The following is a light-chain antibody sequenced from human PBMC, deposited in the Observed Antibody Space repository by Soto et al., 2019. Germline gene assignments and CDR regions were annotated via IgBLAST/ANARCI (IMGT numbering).Light chain of an antibody. V-gene: IGKV4-1*01. Sequence: IVMTHSADALAVSLRERATRKSKSSQPLLYSSNNKNHLAWYQQKPGQPPRLLIYLASTREAGVPDRFGGRGSGTDFTLTISSLQAEDVAVYSCKQYYSTPLTFGRGTKVDIK. CDR3: KQYYSTPLT. CDR1: QPLLYSSNNKNH. CDR2: LAS. J-gene: IGKJ4*01.